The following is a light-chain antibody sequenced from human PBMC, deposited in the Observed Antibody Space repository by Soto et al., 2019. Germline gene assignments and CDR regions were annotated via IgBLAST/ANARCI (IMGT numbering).Light chain of an antibody. V-gene: IGKV1-5*03. CDR3: QQHNSCSIT. CDR1: RTISSW. J-gene: IGKJ5*01. CDR2: KAS. Sequence: DIQMTQSPSPLSGSVGDRVTITCRASRTISSWLAWYQQKPGKAPKLLIYKASTLKSGVPSRFSGSGSGTEFTLTINSLQADDFATYYCQQHNSCSITFGQGARLEI.